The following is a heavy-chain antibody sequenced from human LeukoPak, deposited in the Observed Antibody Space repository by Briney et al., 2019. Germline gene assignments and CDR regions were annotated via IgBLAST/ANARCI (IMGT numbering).Heavy chain of an antibody. J-gene: IGHJ4*02. V-gene: IGHV1-18*01. CDR1: GYILTNYG. CDR2: INTYNGET. Sequence: GASVKVSGSSSGYILTNYGIYWVRQAPGQGLEWMGWINTYNGETDYAQNFQGRVTMTTDTSTSTAYMDLRSLTSDDTAVYYCARGRLGVSGYKDYLDYWGQGTLVTVSS. D-gene: IGHD5-12*01. CDR3: ARGRLGVSGYKDYLDY.